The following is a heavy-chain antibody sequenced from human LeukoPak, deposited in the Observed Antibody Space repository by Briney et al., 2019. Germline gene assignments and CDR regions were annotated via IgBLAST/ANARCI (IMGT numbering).Heavy chain of an antibody. D-gene: IGHD3-22*01. J-gene: IGHJ4*02. Sequence: GGSLRLSCAASGFTVSSNYVSWVRQAPGKGLEWVSYISSGSATIHYADSVKGRFTISRDNAKNSLYLQMNSLRAEDTAVYYCARIGYYYDSSGFGWGQGTLVTVSS. CDR3: ARIGYYYDSSGFG. CDR2: ISSGSATI. V-gene: IGHV3-48*01. CDR1: GFTVSSNY.